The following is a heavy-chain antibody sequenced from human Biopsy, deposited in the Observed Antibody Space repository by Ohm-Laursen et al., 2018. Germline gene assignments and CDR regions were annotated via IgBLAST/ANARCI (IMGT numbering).Heavy chain of an antibody. V-gene: IGHV4-4*07. CDR2: IYSSGST. Sequence: SETLYLTCTVSGGSISNYYWSWIRQPAGKGLEWIGRIYSSGSTNYNPSLKSRVTMSVDTSKNQFSLILSSMTAADTAVYYCAREPRIAAVAYFDPWGQGTLVTVSS. CDR3: AREPRIAAVAYFDP. J-gene: IGHJ5*02. CDR1: GGSISNYY. D-gene: IGHD6-13*01.